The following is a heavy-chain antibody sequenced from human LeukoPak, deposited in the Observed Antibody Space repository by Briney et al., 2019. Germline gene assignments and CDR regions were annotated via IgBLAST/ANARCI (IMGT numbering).Heavy chain of an antibody. CDR2: VNSDGSWT. V-gene: IGHV3-74*01. Sequence: GGSLRLSCAASGNYWMHWARQAPGKGLVWVSHVNSDGSWTSYADSVKGRFTISKDNAKNTVYLQMNSLRAEDTAVYYCVSFYETYWGRGTLVTVSS. J-gene: IGHJ4*02. D-gene: IGHD2/OR15-2a*01. CDR1: GNYW. CDR3: VSFYETY.